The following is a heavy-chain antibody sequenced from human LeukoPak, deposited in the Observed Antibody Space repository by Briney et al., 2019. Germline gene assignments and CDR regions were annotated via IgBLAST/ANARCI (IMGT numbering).Heavy chain of an antibody. CDR1: GGSFNGYY. J-gene: IGHJ4*02. V-gene: IGHV4-59*01. Sequence: SETLSLTCTVSGGSFNGYYWSWIRQPPGKGLEWIGYIYSSGTTNYNPSLKSRVTISVDTSKNQFSLKLSSVTAADTALYYCARESLSLYNYGYGSFDYWGQGTLVTVSS. CDR3: ARESLSLYNYGYGSFDY. CDR2: IYSSGTT. D-gene: IGHD5-18*01.